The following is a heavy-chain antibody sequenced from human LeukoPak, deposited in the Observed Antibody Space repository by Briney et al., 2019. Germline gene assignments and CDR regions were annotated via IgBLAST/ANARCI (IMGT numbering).Heavy chain of an antibody. V-gene: IGHV4-59*01. CDR3: ARGGGRFDY. J-gene: IGHJ4*02. Sequence: SETLSLTCTISGVSIRSNYWSWLRQPPGKGLEYIGYIYYSGNTNYNPSLNSRVTISVDTSKNQISLRLTSATAADTAVYYCARGGGRFDYWGQGTLVTVSS. CDR2: IYYSGNT. CDR1: GVSIRSNY. D-gene: IGHD3-16*01.